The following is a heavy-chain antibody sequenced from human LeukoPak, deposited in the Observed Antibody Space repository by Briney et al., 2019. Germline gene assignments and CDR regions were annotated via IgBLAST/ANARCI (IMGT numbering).Heavy chain of an antibody. Sequence: GASVKVSCKASGYTFTSYGISWVRQAPGQGLEWMGWISAYNGNTNYAQKLQGRVTMTTDTSTSTAYMELRSLRSDDTAVYYCARSGRDDYGDYGAAYWGQGTLVTVSS. V-gene: IGHV1-18*01. J-gene: IGHJ4*02. CDR2: ISAYNGNT. CDR1: GYTFTSYG. D-gene: IGHD4-17*01. CDR3: ARSGRDDYGDYGAAY.